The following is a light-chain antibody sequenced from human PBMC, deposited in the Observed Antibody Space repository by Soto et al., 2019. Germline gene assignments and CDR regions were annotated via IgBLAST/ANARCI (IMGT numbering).Light chain of an antibody. J-gene: IGKJ2*01. Sequence: DIQMTQSPSSLSASVGDRVTITCRASQNIRNYLNWYQQRPGKTPNLLVYAASNLRGGVPSRFSGSGSWTVFTLPINSLQPEDFATYYCQQIHSTSSYTFGQGTRVDIK. CDR2: AAS. V-gene: IGKV1-39*01. CDR1: QNIRNY. CDR3: QQIHSTSSYT.